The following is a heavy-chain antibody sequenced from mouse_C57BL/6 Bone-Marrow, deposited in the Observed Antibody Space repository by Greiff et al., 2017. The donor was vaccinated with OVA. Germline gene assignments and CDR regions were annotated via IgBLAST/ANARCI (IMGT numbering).Heavy chain of an antibody. CDR3: AREGIYYGNYGNYCDY. V-gene: IGHV1-50*01. J-gene: IGHJ2*01. CDR1: GYTFTSYW. D-gene: IGHD2-1*01. Sequence: QVQLQQPGAELVKPGASVKLSCKASGYTFTSYWMQWVKQRPGQGLEWIGEIDPSDSYTNYNQKFKGKATLTVDTSSSTAYMQRSSLTSEDSAVYYCAREGIYYGNYGNYCDYWGQGTTLTVSS. CDR2: IDPSDSYT.